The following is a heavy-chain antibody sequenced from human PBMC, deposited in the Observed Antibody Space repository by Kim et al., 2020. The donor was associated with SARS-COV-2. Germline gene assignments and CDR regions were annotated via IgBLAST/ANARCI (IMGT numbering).Heavy chain of an antibody. CDR1: GFTFSSYA. Sequence: GGSLRLSCAASGFTFSSYAMHWVRQAPGKGLEWVAVISYDGSNKYYADSVQGRFTISRDNSKNTLYLQMNSLRDEDTAVYYCERPYSGSYYGCFDYWGQGPVVTVPS. V-gene: IGHV3-30*04. D-gene: IGHD1-26*01. CDR3: ERPYSGSYYGCFDY. CDR2: ISYDGSNK. J-gene: IGHJ4*02.